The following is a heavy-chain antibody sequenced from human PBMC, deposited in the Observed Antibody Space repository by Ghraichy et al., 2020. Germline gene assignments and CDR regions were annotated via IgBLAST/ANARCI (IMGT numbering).Heavy chain of an antibody. CDR2: INGGNT. J-gene: IGHJ3*02. V-gene: IGHV3-23*01. D-gene: IGHD5-18*01. CDR1: GFTFSSFA. Sequence: GGSLRLSCAASGFTFSSFAMSWLRQAPGEGLEWVSAINGGNTYYADSVKGRFTISRDNSKNTLFLQMNSLRAEDTAIYYCVRESRGYSYADIWGKGTMVTVSS. CDR3: VRESRGYSYADI.